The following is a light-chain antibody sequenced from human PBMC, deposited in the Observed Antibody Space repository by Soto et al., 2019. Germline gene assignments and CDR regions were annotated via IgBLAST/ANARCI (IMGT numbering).Light chain of an antibody. CDR1: SSDVGGYNY. CDR3: CSYAGSYTPYV. CDR2: DVS. J-gene: IGLJ1*01. Sequence: QSVLTQPRSVSGSPGQSVTISCTGTSSDVGGYNYVSWYQQHPGKAPKLMIYDVSKRPSGVPDRFSGSKSGNTASLTISGLQAEDEADYYGCSYAGSYTPYVLGTGTKLPVL. V-gene: IGLV2-11*01.